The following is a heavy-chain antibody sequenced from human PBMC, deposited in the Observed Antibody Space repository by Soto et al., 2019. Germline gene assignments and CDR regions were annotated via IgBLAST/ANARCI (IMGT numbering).Heavy chain of an antibody. CDR1: GYTFTSYG. D-gene: IGHD1-26*01. J-gene: IGHJ5*02. CDR2: INSYNGNT. Sequence: RASVKVSCKASGYTFTSYGISWVRQAPGQGLEWMGWINSYNGNTNYAQKLQGRVTMTTDTSTSTAYMELRSLRSDDTAVYYCARDPVGGNWFDPWGQGTLVTVSS. CDR3: ARDPVGGNWFDP. V-gene: IGHV1-18*01.